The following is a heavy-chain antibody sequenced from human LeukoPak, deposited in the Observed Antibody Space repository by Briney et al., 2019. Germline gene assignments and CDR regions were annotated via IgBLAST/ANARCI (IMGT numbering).Heavy chain of an antibody. CDR3: ARTIVGPGTSYFDQ. D-gene: IGHD2-21*01. CDR2: MNHRGTH. CDR1: GASFSDDY. Sequence: SETLSLTCAVYGASFSDDYWNWIRQPPGKGLEWLGEMNHRGTHEYNPSLKSRVTTSVDTSKNEFSLRLTSVTAADTAVYYCARTIVGPGTSYFDQWGQGTLVTVSS. V-gene: IGHV4-34*01. J-gene: IGHJ4*02.